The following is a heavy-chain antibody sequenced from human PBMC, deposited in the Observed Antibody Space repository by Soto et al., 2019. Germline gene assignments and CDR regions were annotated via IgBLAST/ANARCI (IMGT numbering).Heavy chain of an antibody. CDR1: GFRFRDFA. Sequence: ASLRHCCPGSGFRFRDFALSWVRPAPGGGLEWVSGISASGGSTYYADSVEGRFTIFRDNFRDTLSLHMSGLRVEDTATYYCAKDPNGNYVGGFEMCGPGTLVTVSS. CDR3: AKDPNGNYVGGFEM. D-gene: IGHD1-7*01. V-gene: IGHV3-23*01. CDR2: ISASGGST. J-gene: IGHJ3*02.